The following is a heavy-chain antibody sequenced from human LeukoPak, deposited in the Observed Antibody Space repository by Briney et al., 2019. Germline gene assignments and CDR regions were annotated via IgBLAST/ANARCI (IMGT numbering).Heavy chain of an antibody. J-gene: IGHJ4*02. CDR3: ARDHTAMAFDY. Sequence: PSQTVSLTCTVSGGSITSGSYYWSWVRQPAGKGLEWIGRIYSTGSTYYNPSLKSRVTISLDTSKNQFSLKLSSVTAADTAVYYCARDHTAMAFDYWGQGTLVTISS. D-gene: IGHD5-18*01. CDR1: GGSITSGSYY. CDR2: IYSTGST. V-gene: IGHV4-61*02.